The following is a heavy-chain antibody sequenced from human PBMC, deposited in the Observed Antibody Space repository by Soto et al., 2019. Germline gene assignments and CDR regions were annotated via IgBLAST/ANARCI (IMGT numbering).Heavy chain of an antibody. V-gene: IGHV3-33*01. J-gene: IGHJ6*02. Sequence: GGSLRLSCAASGFTFSSYGIHWVRQAPGKGLEWVAVIWYDGSNKYYADSVKGRFTISRDNSKNTLYLQMNSLRAEDTAVYYCAATYYDFWSGYPYGMDVWGQGTKVTVSS. CDR2: IWYDGSNK. CDR3: AATYYDFWSGYPYGMDV. CDR1: GFTFSSYG. D-gene: IGHD3-3*01.